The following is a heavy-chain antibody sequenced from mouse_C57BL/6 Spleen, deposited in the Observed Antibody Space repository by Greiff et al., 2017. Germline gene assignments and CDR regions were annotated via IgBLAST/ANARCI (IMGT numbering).Heavy chain of an antibody. J-gene: IGHJ1*03. CDR1: GYTFTSYW. CDR2: IDPSDSYT. CDR3: AKARLSNYWYCDV. Sequence: VQLQQSGAELVKPGASVTLSCKASGYTFTSYWMQWVKQRPGQGLEWIGEIDPSDSYTNYNQKFKGKATLTVDTSSSTAYMQLSSLTSEDSAVYYCAKARLSNYWYCDVWGTGTTVTVSS. D-gene: IGHD2-5*01. V-gene: IGHV1-50*01.